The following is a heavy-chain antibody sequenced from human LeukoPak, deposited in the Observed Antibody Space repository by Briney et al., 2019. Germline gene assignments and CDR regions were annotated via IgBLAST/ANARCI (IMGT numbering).Heavy chain of an antibody. CDR3: ARGFTYYYDSSDAFDI. Sequence: SVKVSCKASGGTFSSYAISWVRQAPGQGLEWMGGIIPIFGTANYAQKFQGRVTITADESTSTAYMELSSLRSEDTAVYYCARGFTYYYDSSDAFDIWGQGTMVTVSS. V-gene: IGHV1-69*13. CDR1: GGTFSSYA. J-gene: IGHJ3*02. D-gene: IGHD3-22*01. CDR2: IIPIFGTA.